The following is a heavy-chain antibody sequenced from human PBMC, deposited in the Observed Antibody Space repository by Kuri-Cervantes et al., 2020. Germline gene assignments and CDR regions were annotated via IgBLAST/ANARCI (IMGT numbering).Heavy chain of an antibody. V-gene: IGHV4-61*01. Sequence: SETLSLTCAVSGYSISSGYYWGWIRQPPGKGLEWIGYIYYSGSTNYNPSLKSRVTISVDTSKNQFSLKLSSVTAADTAVYYCAAGGIAARYYYYYMDVWGKGTTVTVSS. D-gene: IGHD6-6*01. CDR2: IYYSGST. CDR3: AAGGIAARYYYYYMDV. CDR1: GYSISSGYY. J-gene: IGHJ6*03.